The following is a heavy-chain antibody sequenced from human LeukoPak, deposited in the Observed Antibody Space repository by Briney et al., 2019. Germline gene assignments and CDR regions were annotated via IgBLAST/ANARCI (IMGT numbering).Heavy chain of an antibody. D-gene: IGHD2-21*02. J-gene: IGHJ3*02. CDR3: AKDEGTYCGGDCYSGAFDI. Sequence: GGSLRLSCAASGFTFSSYSMTWVRQAPGKGLEWVSYISSSSSTIYYADSVKGRFTISRDNSKNTLYLQMNSLRAEDTAVYYCAKDEGTYCGGDCYSGAFDIWGQGTMVTVSS. V-gene: IGHV3-48*01. CDR2: ISSSSSTI. CDR1: GFTFSSYS.